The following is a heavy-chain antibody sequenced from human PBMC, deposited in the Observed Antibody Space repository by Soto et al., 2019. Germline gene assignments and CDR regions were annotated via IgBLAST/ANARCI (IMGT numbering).Heavy chain of an antibody. Sequence: PPVTLAVSVGAVSSGGYSWSWIRQAPGKGLEWIGFISPSGRTAYNPSLKSRVRISVDTSKNQISLELSSVTDADTAVYYCTRGVLSWGPGTLVTVSS. D-gene: IGHD2-8*01. CDR2: ISPSGRT. J-gene: IGHJ5*02. CDR1: VGAVSSGGYS. CDR3: TRGVLS. V-gene: IGHV4-30-2*01.